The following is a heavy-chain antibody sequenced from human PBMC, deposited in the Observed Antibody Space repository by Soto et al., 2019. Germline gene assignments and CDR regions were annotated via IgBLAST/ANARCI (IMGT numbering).Heavy chain of an antibody. J-gene: IGHJ6*02. CDR1: GYSFTSYW. V-gene: IGHV5-51*01. Sequence: GESLKISCKGSGYSFTSYWIGWVRQMPGNGLEWMGIIYPGASDTRYSPSFQGQVTISADKSISTAYLQWSSLKASDTAMYYCARGYCSGGSCYSLHYYYYYGMDVWGQGTTVTVSS. CDR3: ARGYCSGGSCYSLHYYYYYGMDV. D-gene: IGHD2-15*01. CDR2: IYPGASDT.